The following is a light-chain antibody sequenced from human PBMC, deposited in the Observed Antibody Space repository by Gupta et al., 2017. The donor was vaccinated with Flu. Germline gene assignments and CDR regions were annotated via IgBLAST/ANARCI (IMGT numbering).Light chain of an antibody. CDR1: QRVKSN. CDR3: QQYHTWPYT. Sequence: VMTQSPATLSLSRGAGATLHCRASQRVKSNLAWFQQRPGQAPRLLIYAASTRSTGIPARFNAGGSGTEFTLIINSLRSEDFAVYYCQQYHTWPYTFGQGTKVDFK. CDR2: AAS. V-gene: IGKV3-15*01. J-gene: IGKJ2*01.